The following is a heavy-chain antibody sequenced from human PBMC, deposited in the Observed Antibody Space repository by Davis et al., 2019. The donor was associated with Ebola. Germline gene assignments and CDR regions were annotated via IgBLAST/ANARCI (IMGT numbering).Heavy chain of an antibody. CDR1: GYIFTTYW. CDR2: IDPADLQI. CDR3: ARQDY. Sequence: GESLKISCKISGYIFTTYWINWVRQVPGKGLQWMGMIDPADLQINYSPTFQDHVTISIDKSIGTAYLEWSSLRASDSAIYFCARQDYWGQGTLVTV. V-gene: IGHV5-10-1*01. J-gene: IGHJ4*02.